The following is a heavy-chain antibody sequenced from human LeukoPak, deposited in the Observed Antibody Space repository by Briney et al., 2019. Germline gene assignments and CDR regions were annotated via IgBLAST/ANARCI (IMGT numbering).Heavy chain of an antibody. CDR3: AKSLRFLEWLPDY. CDR2: ISGSGGST. D-gene: IGHD3-3*01. CDR1: GFTSSSYA. J-gene: IGHJ4*02. Sequence: GGSLRLSCAASGFTSSSYAMSWVRQAPGKGLEWVSAISGSGGSTYYADSVKGRFTISRDNSKNTLYLQMNSLRAEDTAVYYCAKSLRFLEWLPDYWGQGTLVTVSS. V-gene: IGHV3-23*01.